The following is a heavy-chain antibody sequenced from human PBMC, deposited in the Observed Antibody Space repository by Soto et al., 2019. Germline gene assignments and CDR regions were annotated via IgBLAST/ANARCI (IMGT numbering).Heavy chain of an antibody. CDR2: IKYRGST. CDR3: AREQDPPADAYNFAY. Sequence: SQTLSLTCTVSGDSISSNYYWGWIRQPPGKGLEWIGSIKYRGSTSYNPSLKSRLTIAIDMSKNQFSLKLSSVTAADTAVYYCAREQDPPADAYNFAYWGQGTPVTVSS. D-gene: IGHD1-1*01. V-gene: IGHV4-38-2*02. CDR1: GDSISSNYY. J-gene: IGHJ4*02.